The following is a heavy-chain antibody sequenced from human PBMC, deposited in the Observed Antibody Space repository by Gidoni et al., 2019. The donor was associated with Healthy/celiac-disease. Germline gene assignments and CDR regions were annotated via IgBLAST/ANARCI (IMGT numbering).Heavy chain of an antibody. CDR1: GGSFSGYY. CDR3: ARSSSLSVYAIAG. Sequence: QVQLQQWGAGLLKPSETLSLTCAVYGGSFSGYYWSWIRQPPGKGLEWIGEINHSGSTNYNPSLKSRVTISVDTSKNQFSLKLSSVTAADTAVYYCARSSSLSVYAIAGWGQGTLVTVSS. J-gene: IGHJ4*02. CDR2: INHSGST. D-gene: IGHD2-8*01. V-gene: IGHV4-34*01.